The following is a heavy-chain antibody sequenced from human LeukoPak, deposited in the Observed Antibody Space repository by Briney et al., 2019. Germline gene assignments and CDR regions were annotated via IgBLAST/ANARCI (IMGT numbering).Heavy chain of an antibody. V-gene: IGHV4-4*07. J-gene: IGHJ4*02. CDR1: GGSISSYY. D-gene: IGHD1-26*01. Sequence: KPSETLSLTCTVSGGSISSYYWSWIRQPAGKGLEWIGRIYTSGSTNYNPSLKSRVTMSVDTSKNQFSLKLSSVTAADTAVYYCARDWARYSGSYSYDEYYFDYWGQGTLVTVSS. CDR2: IYTSGST. CDR3: ARDWARYSGSYSYDEYYFDY.